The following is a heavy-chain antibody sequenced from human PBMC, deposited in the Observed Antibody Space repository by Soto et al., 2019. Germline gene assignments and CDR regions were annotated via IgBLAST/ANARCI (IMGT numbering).Heavy chain of an antibody. Sequence: QVQLQQSGPGLVQPSQTLSLTCAISGDSVSSNSATWNWIRQSPSRGLEWLGRTYYSSKWYNEYAVSVKSRIAINPDTSKNQFSLHLNSVTPEDTAVYSCARATHGAHCFDPWGQGTLVTVSS. CDR2: TYYSSKWYN. D-gene: IGHD2-8*01. J-gene: IGHJ5*02. CDR1: GDSVSSNSAT. CDR3: ARATHGAHCFDP. V-gene: IGHV6-1*01.